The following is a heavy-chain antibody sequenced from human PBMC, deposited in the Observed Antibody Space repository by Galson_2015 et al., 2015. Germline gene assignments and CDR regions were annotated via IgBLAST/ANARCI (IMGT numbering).Heavy chain of an antibody. CDR2: IKQDGSEK. CDR1: GFTFSSYW. V-gene: IGHV3-7*03. Sequence: ALRHCCAASGFTFSSYWMSWGRQAPGKGREWVANIKQDGSEKYYVDSVKGRFTISRDNAKNSLYLQRNSLRAEDTAVYYCARSRIAVAGGDAFDIWGQGTMVTVSS. CDR3: ARSRIAVAGGDAFDI. D-gene: IGHD6-19*01. J-gene: IGHJ3*02.